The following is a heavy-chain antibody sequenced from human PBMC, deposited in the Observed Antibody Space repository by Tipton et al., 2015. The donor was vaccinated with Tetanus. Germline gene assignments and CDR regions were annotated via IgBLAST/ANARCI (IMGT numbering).Heavy chain of an antibody. D-gene: IGHD3-3*01. J-gene: IGHJ4*02. Sequence: TLSLTCTISGGSVRGGDYQWNWIRQTPGKGLEWLAYISYKGRTNSNYSLKSRITESQDTSKNQFSLKLTSVTAADTAVYYCARANYEFPKKGPFDSWGRGTLVIVSS. CDR2: ISYKGRT. CDR3: ARANYEFPKKGPFDS. CDR1: GGSVRGGDYQ. V-gene: IGHV4-61*08.